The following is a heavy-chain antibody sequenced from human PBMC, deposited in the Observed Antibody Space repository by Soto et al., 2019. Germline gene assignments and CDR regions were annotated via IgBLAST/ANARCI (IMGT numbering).Heavy chain of an antibody. CDR3: ERSGNSSDYRGWFDP. Sequence: SETLSLTCTVSGGSISSYYWSWIRQPPGKGLEWIGYIYYSGSTNYNPSLKSRVTNSRDNSKNTLYLQMNSLRAEDTAEYYCERSGNSSDYRGWFDPWAQETLFTVSS. V-gene: IGHV4-59*12. D-gene: IGHD3-22*01. CDR1: GGSISSYY. CDR2: IYYSGST. J-gene: IGHJ5*02.